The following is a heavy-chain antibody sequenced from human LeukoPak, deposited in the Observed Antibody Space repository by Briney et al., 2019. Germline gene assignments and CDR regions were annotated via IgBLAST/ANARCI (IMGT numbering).Heavy chain of an antibody. Sequence: PGGSLRLSCAASGFTFSNYGMNWLRQAPGKGLEWVSYISIITSTIYYAGSVKGRFTISRDNSKNTLYLQMNSLRAEDTAVYYCAKAWYNWNYVHCFDYWGQGTLVTVSS. D-gene: IGHD1-7*01. CDR3: AKAWYNWNYVHCFDY. V-gene: IGHV3-48*01. CDR2: ISIITSTI. J-gene: IGHJ4*02. CDR1: GFTFSNYG.